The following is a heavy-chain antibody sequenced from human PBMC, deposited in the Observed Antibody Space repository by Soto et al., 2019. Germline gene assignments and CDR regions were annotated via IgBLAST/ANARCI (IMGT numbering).Heavy chain of an antibody. CDR1: GYTFASYA. V-gene: IGHV1-18*01. J-gene: IGHJ4*02. CDR2: ISAYNGNT. CDR3: ARDPPPRDY. Sequence: QVQLVQSGAEVKKPGASVKVSCKASGYTFASYAISWMRQAPGQGLEWMGWISAYNGNTNYAQKLQGRVTMTTDTSTSTAYTELKSLRSNYAAVYYCARDPPPRDYWGQGTLVTVCS.